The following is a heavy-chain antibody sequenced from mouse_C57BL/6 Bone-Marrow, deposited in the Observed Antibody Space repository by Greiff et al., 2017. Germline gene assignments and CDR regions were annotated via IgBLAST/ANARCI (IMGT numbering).Heavy chain of an antibody. V-gene: IGHV1-39*01. CDR1: GYSFTDYK. D-gene: IGHD2-4*01. J-gene: IGHJ1*03. CDR3: ARNYYDLGYFDV. CDR2: INPNNGTT. Sequence: EVQLQQPGPELVKPGASVKISCKASGYSFTDYKMNWVKQSPGQSLEWIGVINPNNGTTSYNQKFKGKATLTVDQSSSTAYMQLNSLTSEDSAVYYCARNYYDLGYFDVWGTGTTVTVSS.